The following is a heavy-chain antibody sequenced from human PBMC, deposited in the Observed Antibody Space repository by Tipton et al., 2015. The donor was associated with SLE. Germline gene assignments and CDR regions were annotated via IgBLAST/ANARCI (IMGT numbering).Heavy chain of an antibody. V-gene: IGHV3-21*01. J-gene: IGHJ6*03. CDR1: GFTFSTYT. CDR3: ARELAAAGHYYYMDV. Sequence: SLRLSCAASGFTFSTYTINWVRQAPGKGLEWVSSISSSSRYIYYADSVKGRFTISRDNAKNSLYLQMNSLRAEDTAVYYCARELAAAGHYYYMDVWGKGTTVTVSS. CDR2: ISSSSRYI. D-gene: IGHD6-13*01.